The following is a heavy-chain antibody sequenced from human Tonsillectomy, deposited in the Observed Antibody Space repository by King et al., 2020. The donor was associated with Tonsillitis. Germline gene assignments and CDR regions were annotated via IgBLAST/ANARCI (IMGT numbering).Heavy chain of an antibody. CDR3: ARDYWYVFDI. V-gene: IGHV3-48*01. CDR2: IRSDSSLT. J-gene: IGHJ3*02. D-gene: IGHD2-8*02. Sequence: VQLVESGGGLVQPGGSLRLSCAASGFSFSTNSMNWVRQVPGKGLEWVSYIRSDSSLTLYADSVRGRFTTYRDNTKNSLYLQMNSLRAEDTALYYCARDYWYVFDIWGQGTMITVSS. CDR1: GFSFSTNS.